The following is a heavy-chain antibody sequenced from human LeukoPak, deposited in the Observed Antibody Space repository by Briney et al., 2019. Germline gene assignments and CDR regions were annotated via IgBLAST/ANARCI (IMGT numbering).Heavy chain of an antibody. J-gene: IGHJ4*02. CDR2: IKQDGSEK. CDR3: ARDWFNYYDSSGYFDY. V-gene: IGHV3-7*01. Sequence: GGSLRLSCAASGFTFSSYWMSWVRQAPGKGLEWVANIKQDGSEKYYVDSVKGRFTISRDNAKNSLYLQMNSLRAEDTAVYYCARDWFNYYDSSGYFDYWGQGTLVTVSS. CDR1: GFTFSSYW. D-gene: IGHD3-22*01.